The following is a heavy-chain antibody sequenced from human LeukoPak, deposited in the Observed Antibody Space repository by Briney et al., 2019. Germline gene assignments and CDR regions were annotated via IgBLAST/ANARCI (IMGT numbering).Heavy chain of an antibody. V-gene: IGHV3-30*18. CDR3: AKAEGGLWLGYFDY. J-gene: IGHJ4*02. CDR2: ISYDGSNK. D-gene: IGHD5-18*01. CDR1: GFTFSSYG. Sequence: GRSLRLSCAASGFTFSSYGMQWVRQAPGKGLEWVAVISYDGSNKYYADSVKGRFTISRDNSKNTLYLQMNSLRAEDTAVYYCAKAEGGLWLGYFDYWGQGTLVTVSS.